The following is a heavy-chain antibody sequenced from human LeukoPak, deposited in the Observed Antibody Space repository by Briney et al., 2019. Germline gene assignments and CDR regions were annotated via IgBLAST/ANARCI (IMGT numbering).Heavy chain of an antibody. CDR1: GFTFSSYA. CDR2: ISGSGGST. V-gene: IGHV3-23*01. Sequence: GGSLRLSCAASGFTFSSYAMSWVRQAPGKGLEWVSAISGSGGSTYYADSVKGRFTISRDNSKNTLYLQMNSLRAEDTAVYYCARDKYSDYDNLDYWGQGTLVTVSS. J-gene: IGHJ4*02. D-gene: IGHD5-12*01. CDR3: ARDKYSDYDNLDY.